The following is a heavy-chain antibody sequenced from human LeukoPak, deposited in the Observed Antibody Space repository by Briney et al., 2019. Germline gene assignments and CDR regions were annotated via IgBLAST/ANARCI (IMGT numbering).Heavy chain of an antibody. Sequence: PGGSLRLSCAASALTFSSYSMNWVRQAPGKGLEWVSYISSSSSTIYYTDSVKGRFTISRDNAKNSLYLQMNSLRAEDTAVYYCAYGLGYCSSTSCYLVYWGQGTLVTVSS. V-gene: IGHV3-48*04. D-gene: IGHD2-2*01. CDR2: ISSSSSTI. J-gene: IGHJ4*02. CDR1: ALTFSSYS. CDR3: AYGLGYCSSTSCYLVY.